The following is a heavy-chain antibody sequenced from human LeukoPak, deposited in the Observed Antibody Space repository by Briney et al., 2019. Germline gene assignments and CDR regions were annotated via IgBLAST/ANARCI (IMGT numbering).Heavy chain of an antibody. V-gene: IGHV1-18*01. CDR2: ISAYNGST. J-gene: IGHJ4*02. CDR3: ARGPRNYDFWRGDYFDY. D-gene: IGHD3-3*01. CDR1: GYTFTSYG. Sequence: ASVKVSCKASGYTFTSYGISWVRQAPGQGLEWMGWISAYNGSTNYAQKLQGRVTMTTDTSTSTAYMELRSLRSEDTAVYYCARGPRNYDFWRGDYFDYWGQGTLVTVSS.